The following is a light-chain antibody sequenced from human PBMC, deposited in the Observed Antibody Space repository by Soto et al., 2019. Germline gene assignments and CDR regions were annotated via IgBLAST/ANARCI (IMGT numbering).Light chain of an antibody. CDR3: QQYKNWPPIT. Sequence: ETVMTQSPATLSVSTGERATLSFRASQSVGSDLAWYQQKPCQAPWLLIYGASTRATGIPARFSGSASGTEFTLTISGLQSEDFAVYYCQQYKNWPPITFGQGTRLEIK. CDR2: GAS. J-gene: IGKJ5*01. CDR1: QSVGSD. V-gene: IGKV3-15*01.